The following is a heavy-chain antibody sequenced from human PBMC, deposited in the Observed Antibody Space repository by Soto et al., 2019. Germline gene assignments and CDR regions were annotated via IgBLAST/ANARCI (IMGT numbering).Heavy chain of an antibody. CDR3: ARENPGYCTNGVCYSTGWFDP. V-gene: IGHV1-69*01. Sequence: QVQLVQSGAEVKNPGSSVKVSCKASGGTFSSYAISWVRQAPGQGLEWMGGIIPIFGTANYAQKFQGRVTITADESTSTAYMELSSLRSEDTAVYYCARENPGYCTNGVCYSTGWFDPWGQGTLVTVSS. D-gene: IGHD2-8*01. J-gene: IGHJ5*02. CDR1: GGTFSSYA. CDR2: IIPIFGTA.